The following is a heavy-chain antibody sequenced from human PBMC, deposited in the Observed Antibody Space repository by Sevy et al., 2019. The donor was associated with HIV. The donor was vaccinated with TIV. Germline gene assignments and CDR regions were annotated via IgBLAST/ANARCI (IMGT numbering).Heavy chain of an antibody. CDR1: GFTFSSYW. CDR2: IKQDGSEK. D-gene: IGHD6-19*01. Sequence: GGSLRLSCAASGFTFSSYWMSWVRQAPGKGLEWVANIKQDGSEKYYVDSVKGRFTISRDDAKNSLYLQMNSLRAEDTAVYYCARDPGLAADYYYYGMDVWGQGTTVTVSS. V-gene: IGHV3-7*01. J-gene: IGHJ6*02. CDR3: ARDPGLAADYYYYGMDV.